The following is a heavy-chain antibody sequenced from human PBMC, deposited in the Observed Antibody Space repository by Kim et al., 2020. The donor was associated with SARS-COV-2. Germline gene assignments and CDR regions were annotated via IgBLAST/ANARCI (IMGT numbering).Heavy chain of an antibody. D-gene: IGHD3-10*01. Sequence: GGSLRLSCAASGFTFSSYSMNWVRQAPGKGLEWVSYISSSSSTIYYADSVKGRLTISRDNAKNSLYLQMNSLRDEDTAVYYCARDGGYYYGSGSYASFDYWGQGTLVTVSS. CDR2: ISSSSSTI. J-gene: IGHJ4*02. CDR1: GFTFSSYS. CDR3: ARDGGYYYGSGSYASFDY. V-gene: IGHV3-48*02.